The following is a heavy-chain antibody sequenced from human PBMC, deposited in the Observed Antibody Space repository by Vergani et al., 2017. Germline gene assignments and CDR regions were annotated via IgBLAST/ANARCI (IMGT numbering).Heavy chain of an antibody. J-gene: IGHJ6*02. V-gene: IGHV4-59*01. CDR1: GGSISRYY. Sequence: QVQLQESGPGLVKPSETLSLTCTVPGGSISRYYWSCIRQPPGKGLEWIGFIYYSGSTNYNPSLKSRVTISVDTSKNQFSLKLSSVTAADTAVYYCARLFWSGYYVTPYYYGMDVWGQGTTVTVSS. CDR3: ARLFWSGYYVTPYYYGMDV. D-gene: IGHD3-3*01. CDR2: IYYSGST.